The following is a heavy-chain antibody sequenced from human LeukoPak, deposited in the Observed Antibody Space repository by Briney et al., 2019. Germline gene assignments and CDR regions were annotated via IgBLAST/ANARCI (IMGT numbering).Heavy chain of an antibody. Sequence: SETLSLTCTVSGGSINSYYWSWIRQPPGKGLEWIGYIYYSGNTNYNPSLRSRVTISVDTSKNQFSLKLSSVTAADTAVYYCARDLIRYCSSTSCYKVRFYFDYWGQGTLVTVSS. CDR2: IYYSGNT. CDR1: GGSINSYY. J-gene: IGHJ4*02. D-gene: IGHD2-2*02. CDR3: ARDLIRYCSSTSCYKVRFYFDY. V-gene: IGHV4-59*01.